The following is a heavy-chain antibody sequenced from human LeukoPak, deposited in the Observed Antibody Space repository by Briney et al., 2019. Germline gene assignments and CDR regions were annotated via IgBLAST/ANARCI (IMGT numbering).Heavy chain of an antibody. D-gene: IGHD6-13*01. CDR1: GGAISSSSYY. CDR2: IYYSGST. V-gene: IGHV4-39*07. Sequence: SETLSLTCTVSGGAISSSSYYWGWIRQPPGKGLEWIGSIYYSGSTNYNPSLKSRVTISVDTSKNQFSLKLSSVTAADTAVYYCAIGTLAAVDYWGQGTLVTVSS. J-gene: IGHJ4*02. CDR3: AIGTLAAVDY.